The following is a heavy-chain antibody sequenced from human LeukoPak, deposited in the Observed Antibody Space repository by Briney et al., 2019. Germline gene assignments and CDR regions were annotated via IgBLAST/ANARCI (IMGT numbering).Heavy chain of an antibody. D-gene: IGHD3-3*01. V-gene: IGHV3-23*01. Sequence: GGSLRLSCAASGFTFNGYVMYWVRQAPGKGLEWVSGIGHSGGTTYYAESVKGRFTISRDNSRNTVFLQMDSLRAEDTAVYYCAKDLERTTVPDAIGFWGQGTMVTVSS. J-gene: IGHJ3*01. CDR2: IGHSGGTT. CDR3: AKDLERTTVPDAIGF. CDR1: GFTFNGYV.